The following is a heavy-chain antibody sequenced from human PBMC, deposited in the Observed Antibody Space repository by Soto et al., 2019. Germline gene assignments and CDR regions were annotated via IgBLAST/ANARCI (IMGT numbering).Heavy chain of an antibody. J-gene: IGHJ4*02. Sequence: GGSLRLSCAASGFTFSSYAMHWVRQAPGKGLEWVAVISYDGSNKYYADSVKGRFTISRDNSKNTLYLQMNSLRAEDTAVYYCARVLLYYFDYWGQGTLVTVSS. D-gene: IGHD3-10*01. CDR2: ISYDGSNK. CDR3: ARVLLYYFDY. CDR1: GFTFSSYA. V-gene: IGHV3-30-3*01.